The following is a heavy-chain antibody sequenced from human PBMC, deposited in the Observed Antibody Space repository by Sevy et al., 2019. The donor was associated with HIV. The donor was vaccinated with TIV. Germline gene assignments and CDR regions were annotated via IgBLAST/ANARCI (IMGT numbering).Heavy chain of an antibody. Sequence: GESLKISCAASGFTFSSYAMLWVRQAPGKGLEWVAVISYDGSNKYYADSVKGRFTISRDNSKNTLYLQMNSLRAEDTAVYYCARAQSQNLLWFGELLSPLDYWGQRTLVTVSS. CDR3: ARAQSQNLLWFGELLSPLDY. CDR1: GFTFSSYA. CDR2: ISYDGSNK. D-gene: IGHD3-10*01. V-gene: IGHV3-30-3*01. J-gene: IGHJ4*02.